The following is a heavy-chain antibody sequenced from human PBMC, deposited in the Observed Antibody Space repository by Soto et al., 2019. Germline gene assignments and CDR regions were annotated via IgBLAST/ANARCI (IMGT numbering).Heavy chain of an antibody. J-gene: IGHJ4*02. CDR2: IIPIFGTA. D-gene: IGHD2-2*01. V-gene: IGHV1-69*13. CDR3: ARDRKYCSSTSCYRADY. CDR1: GGTFSSYA. Sequence: SVKVSCKASGGTFSSYAISWVRQAPGQGLEWMGGIIPIFGTANYAQKFQGRVTITADESTSTAYMELSSLRSEDTAVYYCARDRKYCSSTSCYRADYWGQGTLVTVSS.